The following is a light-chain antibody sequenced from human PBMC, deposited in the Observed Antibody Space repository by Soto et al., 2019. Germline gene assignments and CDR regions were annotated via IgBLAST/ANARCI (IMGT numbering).Light chain of an antibody. CDR3: AAWDDSLNGYV. J-gene: IGLJ1*01. Sequence: QSVLTQPPSASGTPGQRVTISCSGGSSNIGSNPVNWYQQLPGTAPKLLIYRNNQRPSGVPDRFSGSRSGTSASLAISGLQSEDEADYYCAAWDDSLNGYVFGTGTKLTVL. CDR2: RNN. V-gene: IGLV1-44*01. CDR1: SSNIGSNP.